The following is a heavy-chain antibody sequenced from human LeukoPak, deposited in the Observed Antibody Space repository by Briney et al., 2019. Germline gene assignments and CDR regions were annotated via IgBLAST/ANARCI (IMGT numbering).Heavy chain of an antibody. CDR1: GFTFSDYV. CDR3: AKGLSGGYDLN. V-gene: IGHV3-23*01. D-gene: IGHD5-12*01. Sequence: GGSLRLSCAASGFTFSDYVMIWVRQAPGKGLEWVSGITARGDRTFYGDSVRGRFTMSRDNSKNTVYLQMNSLRVDDTAVYYCAKGLSGGYDLNWGQGTQVTVSS. J-gene: IGHJ4*02. CDR2: ITARGDRT.